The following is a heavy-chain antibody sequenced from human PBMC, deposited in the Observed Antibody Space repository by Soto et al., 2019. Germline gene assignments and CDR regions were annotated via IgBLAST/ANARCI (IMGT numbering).Heavy chain of an antibody. CDR1: GFTFSSYG. V-gene: IGHV3-33*01. Sequence: QVQLVESGGGVVQPGRSLRLSCAASGFTFSSYGMHWVRQAPGKGLEWVAVIWYDGSNKYYADSVKGRFTISRDNSKNTLYLQMNSLRAEDTAVYYCARDHPLLWFGDLETNWFDPWGQGTLVTVSS. CDR2: IWYDGSNK. D-gene: IGHD3-10*01. CDR3: ARDHPLLWFGDLETNWFDP. J-gene: IGHJ5*02.